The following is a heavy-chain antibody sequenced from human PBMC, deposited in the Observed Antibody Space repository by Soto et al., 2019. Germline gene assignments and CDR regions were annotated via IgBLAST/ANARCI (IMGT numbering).Heavy chain of an antibody. V-gene: IGHV1-69*06. CDR2: IIPIFGTA. CDR1: VGTFSSYA. D-gene: IGHD3-10*01. CDR3: ASAPRGYFHYSYGMDV. Sequence: ASVKVSFKASVGTFSSYAISWVLQARGQGLEWMGGIIPIFGTANYAQKFQGRVTITADKSTSTAYMELSSLRSEDTAVYYCASAPRGYFHYSYGMDVWGQGTTVTVSS. J-gene: IGHJ6*02.